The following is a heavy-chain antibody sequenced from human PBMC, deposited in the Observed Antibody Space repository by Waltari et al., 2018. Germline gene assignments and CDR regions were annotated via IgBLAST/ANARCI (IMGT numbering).Heavy chain of an antibody. CDR2: IYYSGST. CDR1: GGSISSSSYY. D-gene: IGHD5-12*01. CDR3: ARSTSYSGYDLRYYYYMDV. V-gene: IGHV4-39*07. Sequence: GTLSLTCTVSGGSISSSSYYWGWIRQPPGKGLEWIGSIYYSGSTYYNPSLKSRVTISVDTSKNQFSLKLSSVTAADTAVYYCARSTSYSGYDLRYYYYMDVWGKGTTVTISS. J-gene: IGHJ6*03.